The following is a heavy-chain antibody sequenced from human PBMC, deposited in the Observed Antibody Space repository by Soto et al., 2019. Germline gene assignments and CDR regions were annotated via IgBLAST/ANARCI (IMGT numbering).Heavy chain of an antibody. D-gene: IGHD3-16*01. V-gene: IGHV1-18*01. Sequence: ASVKVSCKASGYTFTSYGISCVRQAPGQGLEWMGWINTYNGNTNYAQKLQGRVTMTTDTSTSTAYVELRSLRSDDTAVYYCARDWFGVDYWGQGTLVTVSS. J-gene: IGHJ4*02. CDR2: INTYNGNT. CDR1: GYTFTSYG. CDR3: ARDWFGVDY.